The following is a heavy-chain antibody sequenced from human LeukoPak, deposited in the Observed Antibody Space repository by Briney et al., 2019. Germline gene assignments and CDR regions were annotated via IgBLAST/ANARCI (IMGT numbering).Heavy chain of an antibody. D-gene: IGHD2-2*01. CDR3: ARGPSDIVVVPAAHYYYYYMDV. Sequence: GASVKVSCKASGYTFTGYYMHWVRQAPGQGLEWMGWINPNSGGTNYAQKFQGRVTMTRDTSISTAYMELSRLRSDDTAVYYCARGPSDIVVVPAAHYYYYYMDVWGKGTTVTVSS. CDR2: INPNSGGT. CDR1: GYTFTGYY. V-gene: IGHV1-2*02. J-gene: IGHJ6*03.